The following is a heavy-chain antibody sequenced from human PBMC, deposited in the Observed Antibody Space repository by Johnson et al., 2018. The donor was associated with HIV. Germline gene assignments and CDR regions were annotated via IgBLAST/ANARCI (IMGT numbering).Heavy chain of an antibody. CDR1: GFTFVNYA. CDR2: INWNGGST. V-gene: IGHV3-20*04. D-gene: IGHD2-8*01. Sequence: MQLVEPGGGVVRPGGSLSLSCAASGFTFVNYAMSWVRQAPGKGLEWVSGINWNGGSTGYADSVKCRLTISRDNAKNSLYLQMNSLRAEDTALYYCARVGEYCINGVCSNVFDIWGQGTMVTVSS. J-gene: IGHJ3*02. CDR3: ARVGEYCINGVCSNVFDI.